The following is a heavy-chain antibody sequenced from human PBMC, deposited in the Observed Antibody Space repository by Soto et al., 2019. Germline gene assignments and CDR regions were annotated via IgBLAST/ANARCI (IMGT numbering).Heavy chain of an antibody. J-gene: IGHJ3*02. CDR3: ARYFDWPSAFDT. Sequence: SETLSLTCTVSGFSLNNYYWSWIRQPPGKGLEWIGYIFYSGSTNYNPSLKSRVTMSVDTSRNQFSLKLNSVTAADTAVYYCARYFDWPSAFDTWGQGTMVTVSS. D-gene: IGHD3-9*01. CDR2: IFYSGST. V-gene: IGHV4-59*01. CDR1: GFSLNNYY.